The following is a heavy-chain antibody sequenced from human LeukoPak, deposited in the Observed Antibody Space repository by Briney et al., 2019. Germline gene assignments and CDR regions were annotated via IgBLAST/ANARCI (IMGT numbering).Heavy chain of an antibody. Sequence: SETLSLTCAVDGGSFRGYYWSWIRQPPGKGVEWIGEINHSGSTNYNPSLKSRVTISVDTSKNQFSLKLSSVTAADTAVYYCARGKSTRYFDWLLPNAFDIWGQGTMVTVSS. D-gene: IGHD3-9*01. CDR1: GGSFRGYY. V-gene: IGHV4-34*01. CDR3: ARGKSTRYFDWLLPNAFDI. J-gene: IGHJ3*02. CDR2: INHSGST.